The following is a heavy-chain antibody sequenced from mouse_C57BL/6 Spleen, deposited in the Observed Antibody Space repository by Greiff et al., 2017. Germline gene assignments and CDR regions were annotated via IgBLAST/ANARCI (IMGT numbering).Heavy chain of an antibody. Sequence: LKPGAELVKPGASVKLSCKASGYTFTSYWMHWVKQRPGRGLEWIGRIDPNSGGTKYNEKFKSKATLTVDKPSSTAYMQLSSLTSEDSAVYYCARDYGSSYGYFDVWGTGTTVTVSS. CDR3: ARDYGSSYGYFDV. D-gene: IGHD1-1*01. CDR2: IDPNSGGT. CDR1: GYTFTSYW. J-gene: IGHJ1*03. V-gene: IGHV1-72*01.